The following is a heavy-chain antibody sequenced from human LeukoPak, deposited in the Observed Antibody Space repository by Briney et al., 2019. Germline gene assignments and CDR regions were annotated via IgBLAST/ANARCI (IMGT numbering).Heavy chain of an antibody. CDR2: INSDGSST. J-gene: IGHJ4*02. D-gene: IGHD3-22*01. V-gene: IGHV3-74*01. CDR3: AREDRDSSVLPLD. CDR1: GFTFSSYS. Sequence: GSLRLSCAASGFTFSSYSMNWVRQAPGKGLVWVSRINSDGSSTSYADSVKGRFTISRDNAKNSLYLQMNSLRAKDTAVYYCAREDRDSSVLPLDWGQGTLVTVSS.